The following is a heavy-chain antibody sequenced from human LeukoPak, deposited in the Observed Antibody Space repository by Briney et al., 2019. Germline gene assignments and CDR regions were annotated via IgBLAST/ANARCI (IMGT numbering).Heavy chain of an antibody. V-gene: IGHV3-23*01. Sequence: GGSLRLSCAASGFTFSSYAMSWVRQAPGKGLEWVSAISGSGGSTYYAVSVKGRFTISGDNSKNTLYLQMNSLRAEDTAVYYCAKDSTQTRTAEDFDYWGQGTLVTVSS. J-gene: IGHJ4*02. CDR1: GFTFSSYA. CDR2: ISGSGGST. CDR3: AKDSTQTRTAEDFDY.